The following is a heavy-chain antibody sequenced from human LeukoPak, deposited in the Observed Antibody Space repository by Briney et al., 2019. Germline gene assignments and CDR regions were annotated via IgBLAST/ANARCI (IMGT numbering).Heavy chain of an antibody. CDR2: ISSSSTYI. V-gene: IGHV3-21*01. CDR1: GFIFSSFN. CDR3: ARDTQQLVNL. Sequence: GGSLRLSCGASGFIFSSFNMIWVRQAPGKGLEWVSSISSSSTYIYYADSVKGRFTISRDNAKNSLYLQMNSLRAEDTTVYYCARDTQQLVNLWGQGTLVTVSS. D-gene: IGHD6-13*01. J-gene: IGHJ4*02.